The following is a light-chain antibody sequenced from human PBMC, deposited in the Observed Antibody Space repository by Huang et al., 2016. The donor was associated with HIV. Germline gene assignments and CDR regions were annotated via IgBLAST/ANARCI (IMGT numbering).Light chain of an antibody. CDR2: NAT. CDR1: QSLSNW. J-gene: IGKJ5*01. Sequence: DIQMSQSPSSLSASVGDRVVITCRASQSLSNWLAWYQQKPGKAPKLLIYNATTLENGVTSRFIGSGSGTKFTLTISSLQPNDFATYYCQQWNSIPITFGRGTRLEI. V-gene: IGKV1-5*03. CDR3: QQWNSIPIT.